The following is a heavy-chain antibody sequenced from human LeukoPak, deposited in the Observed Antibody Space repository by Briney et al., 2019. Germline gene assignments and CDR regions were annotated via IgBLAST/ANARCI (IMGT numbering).Heavy chain of an antibody. Sequence: SETLSLTCPVSGDSLIRTNFYWGWLRDPPGRGLEWIRSIYYSGTTNYHPALKSRVTISVDTSKKQLSLKLRSVTAADTAVYYCARLPKYDFWSWGKGNLVTVSS. J-gene: IGHJ4*02. CDR2: IYYSGTT. CDR3: ARLPKYDFWS. V-gene: IGHV4-39*01. D-gene: IGHD3-3*01. CDR1: GDSLIRTNFY.